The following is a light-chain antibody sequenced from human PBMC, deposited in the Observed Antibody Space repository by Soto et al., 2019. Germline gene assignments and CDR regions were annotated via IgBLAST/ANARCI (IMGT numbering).Light chain of an antibody. J-gene: IGKJ1*01. CDR1: RTISSW. CDR3: LQDYNYPRA. Sequence: DIQMTQSPATLSGSVGDRVTITCRASRTISSWLAWYQQKPGKAPKLLIYKASTLKSGVPSRFSGSGSGTEFTLTISSLQPEDFATYYCLQDYNYPRAFGQGTKVDIK. V-gene: IGKV1-5*03. CDR2: KAS.